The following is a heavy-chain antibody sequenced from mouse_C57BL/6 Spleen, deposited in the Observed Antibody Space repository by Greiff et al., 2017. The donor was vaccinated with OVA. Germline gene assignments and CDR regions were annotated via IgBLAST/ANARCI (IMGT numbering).Heavy chain of an antibody. V-gene: IGHV14-1*01. CDR2: IDPEDGDT. CDR3: TTGGSSFYWYFDV. D-gene: IGHD1-1*01. J-gene: IGHJ1*03. CDR1: GFNIKDYY. Sequence: VQLQQSGAELVRPGASVKLSCTASGFNIKDYYMHWVKQRPEQGLEWIGRIDPEDGDTEYAPKFQGKATMTADTSSNTAYLQLSSLTSEDTAVYYCTTGGSSFYWYFDVWGTGTTVTVSS.